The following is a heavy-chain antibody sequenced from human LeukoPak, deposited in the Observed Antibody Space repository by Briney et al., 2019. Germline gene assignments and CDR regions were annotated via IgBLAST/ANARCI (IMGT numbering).Heavy chain of an antibody. J-gene: IGHJ6*02. Sequence: GGSLRLPCAASGFSFSSYWMSWVRQAPGKGLEWVANIKQDGSEKDYVDSVKGRFTISRDNAKNSLYLQTNSLRAEDTAVYYCARDAYTLRPYGMDVWGQGTTVTVSS. CDR1: GFSFSSYW. D-gene: IGHD4-11*01. V-gene: IGHV3-7*03. CDR3: ARDAYTLRPYGMDV. CDR2: IKQDGSEK.